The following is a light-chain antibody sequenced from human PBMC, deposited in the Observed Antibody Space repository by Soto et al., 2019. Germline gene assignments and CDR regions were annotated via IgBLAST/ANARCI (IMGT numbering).Light chain of an antibody. Sequence: EIVLTQSPGTLALSPGERATLSCMASQSVNSRLAWYQHKPGQAPRLLISGASNRATGIPDRFSGSGSVTDFTLTISRLEPEDFAVYFCQQYGSSPRTFGQGTKVDIK. CDR3: QQYGSSPRT. J-gene: IGKJ1*01. CDR1: QSVNSR. V-gene: IGKV3-20*01. CDR2: GAS.